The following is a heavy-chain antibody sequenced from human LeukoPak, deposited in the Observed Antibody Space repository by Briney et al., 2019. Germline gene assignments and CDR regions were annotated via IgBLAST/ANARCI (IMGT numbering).Heavy chain of an antibody. V-gene: IGHV4-59*06. CDR2: IYYSGST. J-gene: IGHJ1*01. Sequence: SETLSLTCTVSDGSIGSHYWSLIRQPPGKGLEWIGYIYYSGSTYYNPSLKGRVTISVDTSKNQFSLRLSSVTAADTAIYYCASVSYDTSLQHWGQGTLVTVSS. CDR3: ASVSYDTSLQH. CDR1: DGSIGSHY. D-gene: IGHD3-22*01.